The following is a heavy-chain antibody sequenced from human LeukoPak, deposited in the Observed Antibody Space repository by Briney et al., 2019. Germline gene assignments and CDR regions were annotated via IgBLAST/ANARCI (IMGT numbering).Heavy chain of an antibody. V-gene: IGHV3-23*01. J-gene: IGHJ3*01. CDR2: ISGSGGST. CDR3: AKDRSCSGSSCNVGS. D-gene: IGHD2-2*01. Sequence: PGGSLRLSCAASGFTFSSFAMSWVRQVPGKGLEWVSAISGSGGSTFYADSVKGRFTISRDNSKNTLFLQMNGLRAEDTAVYYCAKDRSCSGSSCNVGSWGQGTMVTVSS. CDR1: GFTFSSFA.